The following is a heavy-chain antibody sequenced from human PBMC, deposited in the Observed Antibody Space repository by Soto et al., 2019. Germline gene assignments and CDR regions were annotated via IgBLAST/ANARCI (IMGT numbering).Heavy chain of an antibody. J-gene: IGHJ3*02. Sequence: GGSLRLSCAASGFTFSSYSMNWVRQAPGKGLEWVSSISSSSSYIYYADSVKGRFTIPRDNAKNSLYLQMNSLRAEDTAVYFCARGGLIYGDYEPYAFDIWGQGTMVIVSS. D-gene: IGHD4-17*01. CDR1: GFTFSSYS. CDR2: ISSSSSYI. CDR3: ARGGLIYGDYEPYAFDI. V-gene: IGHV3-21*01.